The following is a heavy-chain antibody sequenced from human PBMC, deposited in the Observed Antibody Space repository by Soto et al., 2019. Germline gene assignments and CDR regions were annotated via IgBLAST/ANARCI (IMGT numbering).Heavy chain of an antibody. CDR3: AKRGIEVAGKYRWFDP. D-gene: IGHD6-19*01. CDR2: ISASGGTT. Sequence: EVQLLESGGGLVQPGGSLSLSCAASGFTFNYYAMTWVRQAPGKGLEWVSTISASGGTTYYADSVKGRFTISRDNSKNXLYLQMSSLRAEDTAVYYCAKRGIEVAGKYRWFDPWGQGTLVTVSS. CDR1: GFTFNYYA. V-gene: IGHV3-23*01. J-gene: IGHJ5*02.